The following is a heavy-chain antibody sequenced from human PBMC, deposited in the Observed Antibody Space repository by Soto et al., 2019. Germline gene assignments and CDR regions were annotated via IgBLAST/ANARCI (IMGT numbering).Heavy chain of an antibody. D-gene: IGHD3-10*01. CDR3: ASSRGYYYYYGMDV. CDR1: GGSISSGSYY. V-gene: IGHV4-31*03. J-gene: IGHJ6*02. CDR2: IYYSGTS. Sequence: SETLSLTCTVSGGSISSGSYYWSWIRQHPEKGLEWIGYIYYSGTSYYNPSLKSRLTISLDTSKDQFSLKLSSVTAADTAVFYCASSRGYYYYYGMDVWGQGTTVTVSS.